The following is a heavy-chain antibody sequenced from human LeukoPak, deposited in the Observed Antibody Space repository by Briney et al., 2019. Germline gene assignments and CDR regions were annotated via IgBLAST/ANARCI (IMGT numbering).Heavy chain of an antibody. CDR2: ISAYNGNT. CDR3: ARDQGRLGYCSSTSCYGGDY. J-gene: IGHJ4*02. D-gene: IGHD2-2*01. Sequence: ASVKVSCKASGYTFTSYGISWVRQAPGQGLEWMGWISAYNGNTNYAQKLQGRVTMTTDTSTSTAYMELRSLRSDDTAVYYCARDQGRLGYCSSTSCYGGDYWGQGTLVTVSS. CDR1: GYTFTSYG. V-gene: IGHV1-18*01.